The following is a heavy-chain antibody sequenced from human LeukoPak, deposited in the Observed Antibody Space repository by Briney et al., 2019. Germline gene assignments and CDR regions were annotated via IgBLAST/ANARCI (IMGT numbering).Heavy chain of an antibody. CDR1: GGSISSGGYY. V-gene: IGHV4-31*03. CDR3: ARMAATVTTKGDY. Sequence: SETLSLTCTVSGGSISSGGYYWSWLRQHPGTGLEWIGYIYYSGSTYYNPSLKSRVTISVDTSKNQFSLKLSSVTAADTAVYYCARMAATVTTKGDYWGQGTLVTVSS. D-gene: IGHD4-17*01. CDR2: IYYSGST. J-gene: IGHJ4*02.